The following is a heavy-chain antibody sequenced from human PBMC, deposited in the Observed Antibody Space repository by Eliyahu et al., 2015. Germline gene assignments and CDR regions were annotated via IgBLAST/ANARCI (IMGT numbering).Heavy chain of an antibody. Sequence: QVQLVESGGGVVQPGRSLXLXCXXXXFTFSSYAMHWVRQAPGKGLEWVAVISYDGSNKYYADSVKGRFTISRDNSKNTLYLQMNSLRAEDTAVYYCASGRVAPVATPDYWGQGTLVTVSS. CDR2: ISYDGSNK. J-gene: IGHJ4*02. D-gene: IGHD5-12*01. V-gene: IGHV3-30-3*01. CDR3: ASGRVAPVATPDY. CDR1: XFTFSSYA.